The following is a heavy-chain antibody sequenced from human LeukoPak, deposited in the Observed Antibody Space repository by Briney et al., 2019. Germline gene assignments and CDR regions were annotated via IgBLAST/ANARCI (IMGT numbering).Heavy chain of an antibody. CDR2: ISSSSSYI. D-gene: IGHD6-13*01. J-gene: IGHJ3*02. CDR1: GFTFSSYS. CDR3: ARVGYSSSWHSGSAFDI. Sequence: GSLRLSCAASGFTFSSYSMNWVRQAPGKGLGWVSSISSSSSYIYYADSVKGRFTISKDNAQNSLYLQIDSLRAEDTAIYYCARVGYSSSWHSGSAFDIWGQGTMVTVSS. V-gene: IGHV3-21*04.